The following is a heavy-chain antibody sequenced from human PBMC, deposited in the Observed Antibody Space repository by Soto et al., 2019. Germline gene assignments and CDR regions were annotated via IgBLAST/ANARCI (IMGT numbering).Heavy chain of an antibody. CDR3: ARGFGRLYCSSTSCYKYYYYGMDV. CDR2: INHSGST. CDR1: GGSFSGYY. Sequence: QVQLQQWGAGLLKPSETLSLTCAVYGGSFSGYYWSWIRQPPGKGLEWIGEINHSGSTNYNPSLKSRVTISVDTSKNQFSLKLSSVTAADTAVYYCARGFGRLYCSSTSCYKYYYYGMDVWGQGTTVTVSS. J-gene: IGHJ6*02. D-gene: IGHD2-2*02. V-gene: IGHV4-34*01.